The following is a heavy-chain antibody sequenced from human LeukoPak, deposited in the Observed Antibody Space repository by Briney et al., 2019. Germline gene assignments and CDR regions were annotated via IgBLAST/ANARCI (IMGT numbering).Heavy chain of an antibody. Sequence: GQSLKISCKGSKYIFTNYWIAWVRQVPGKGLESVGVIYPGDSDTRYSPSFQGQVTISADNSISTAYLQWSSLKASDTAIYYCAMGVQNWFDPWGQGTLVTVFS. V-gene: IGHV5-51*01. CDR3: AMGVQNWFDP. CDR1: KYIFTNYW. CDR2: IYPGDSDT. J-gene: IGHJ5*02.